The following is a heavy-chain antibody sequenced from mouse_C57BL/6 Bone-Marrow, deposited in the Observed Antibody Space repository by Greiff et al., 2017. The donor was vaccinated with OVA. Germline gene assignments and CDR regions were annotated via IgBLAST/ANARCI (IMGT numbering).Heavy chain of an antibody. CDR2: SRNKANDYTT. CDR3: ARDEVADY. J-gene: IGHJ2*01. D-gene: IGHD1-1*02. Sequence: EVKLVESGGGLVQSGRSLRLSCATSGFTFSDFYMEWVRQAPGKGLEWIAASRNKANDYTTEYSASVKGRFIVSRDTSQSILYLQMNALRAEDTAIYYCARDEVADYWGQGTTLTVSS. V-gene: IGHV7-1*01. CDR1: GFTFSDFY.